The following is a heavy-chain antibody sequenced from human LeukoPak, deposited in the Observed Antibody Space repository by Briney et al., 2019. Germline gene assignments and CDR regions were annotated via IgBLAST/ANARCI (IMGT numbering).Heavy chain of an antibody. CDR1: GYTFTSYG. CDR2: ISCYDGNT. Sequence: ASVKISCKASGYTFTSYGISWVRQAPGQGLEWMGWISCYDGNTNYAQKFQGRVTMTTDTSTSTAYMELRSLRSDDTAVYYCARDHRGAAAVWGQGTLVTVSS. V-gene: IGHV1-18*01. CDR3: ARDHRGAAAV. J-gene: IGHJ4*02. D-gene: IGHD6-13*01.